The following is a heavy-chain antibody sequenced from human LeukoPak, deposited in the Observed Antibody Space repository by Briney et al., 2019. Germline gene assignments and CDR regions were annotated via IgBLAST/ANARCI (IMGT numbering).Heavy chain of an antibody. CDR1: GGSISTYA. CDR3: ARENSGSYREFDY. J-gene: IGHJ4*02. V-gene: IGHV4-4*07. Sequence: SETLSLTCTVSGGSISTYAWSWIRQPPGKGLEWIGRIYTSGSTNYNASLKSRVSMSVDTSKNQFSLKLSSVTAADTAVFYCARENSGSYREFDYWGQGTLVTVSS. CDR2: IYTSGST. D-gene: IGHD1-26*01.